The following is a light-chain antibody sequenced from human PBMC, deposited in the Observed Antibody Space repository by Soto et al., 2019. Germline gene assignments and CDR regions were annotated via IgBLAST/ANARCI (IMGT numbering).Light chain of an antibody. CDR3: QQRSNWPPRIT. Sequence: EIVLTQSPATLSLSPGERATLSCRASQSVSSSLAWYQQKPGQAPRLLIFDASNRATGIPARFSGSGSGTDFTLTINSLEPEDFAVYFCQQRSNWPPRITFGQGTRLEIK. J-gene: IGKJ5*01. V-gene: IGKV3-11*01. CDR2: DAS. CDR1: QSVSSS.